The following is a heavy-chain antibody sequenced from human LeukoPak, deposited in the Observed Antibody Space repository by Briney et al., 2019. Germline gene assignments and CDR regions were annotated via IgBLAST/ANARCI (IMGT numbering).Heavy chain of an antibody. CDR3: ARARKSESLYYYDSSGPGDY. V-gene: IGHV1-8*03. Sequence: GASVKVSCKASGYVFTSYALNWVRQATGQGLEWMGWMNPNSGNTGYAQKFQGRVTITRNTSISTAYMELSSLRSEDTAVYYCARARKSESLYYYDSSGPGDYWGQGTLVTVSS. CDR1: GYVFTSYA. J-gene: IGHJ4*02. D-gene: IGHD3-22*01. CDR2: MNPNSGNT.